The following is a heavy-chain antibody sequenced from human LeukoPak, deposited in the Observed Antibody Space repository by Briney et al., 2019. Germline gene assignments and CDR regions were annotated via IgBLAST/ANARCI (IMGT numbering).Heavy chain of an antibody. J-gene: IGHJ4*02. Sequence: GGSLGLSCAASGFTFSSYAMHWVRQAPGKGLEWVAVISYDGSNKYYADSVKGRFTISRDNSKNTLYLQMNSLRAEDTAVYYCARDRAPGGYLDYWGQGTLVTVSS. CDR2: ISYDGSNK. V-gene: IGHV3-30-3*01. CDR3: ARDRAPGGYLDY. CDR1: GFTFSSYA. D-gene: IGHD6-13*01.